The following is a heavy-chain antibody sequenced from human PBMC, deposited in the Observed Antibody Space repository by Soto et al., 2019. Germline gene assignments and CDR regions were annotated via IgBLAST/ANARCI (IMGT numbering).Heavy chain of an antibody. CDR1: GYTFTSYA. CDR2: INAGNGNT. V-gene: IGHV1-3*01. CDR3: ATGSRSDY. J-gene: IGHJ4*02. D-gene: IGHD3-22*01. Sequence: ASVKVSCKASGYTFTSYAVHWVRQAPGQRLEWLGWINAGNGNTKYSQKLQGRVTITRDTSASTAFMELSSLTSEDTAVYYCATGSRSDYWGQGTLVTVS.